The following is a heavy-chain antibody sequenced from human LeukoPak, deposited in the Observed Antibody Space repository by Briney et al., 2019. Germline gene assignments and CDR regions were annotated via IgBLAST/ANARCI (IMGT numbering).Heavy chain of an antibody. J-gene: IGHJ4*02. CDR1: GGSISSSSYY. CDR2: IYYSGST. CDR3: GTYSSSWYSSVTLRY. D-gene: IGHD6-13*01. V-gene: IGHV4-39*01. Sequence: SETESLTCTVSGGSISSSSYYWGRIRQPPGKGLEWIGSIYYSGSTYYNPSLKSRVTISVDTSKNQFSLKLSSVTAADTAVYYCGTYSSSWYSSVTLRYWGQGTLVTVSS.